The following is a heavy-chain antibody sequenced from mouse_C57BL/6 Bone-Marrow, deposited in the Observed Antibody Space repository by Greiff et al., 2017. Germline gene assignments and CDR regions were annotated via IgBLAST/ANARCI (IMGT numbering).Heavy chain of an antibody. V-gene: IGHV1-81*01. CDR2: IYPRSGNT. CDR1: GYTFTSYG. J-gene: IGHJ1*03. D-gene: IGHD3-3*01. Sequence: VKLQESGAELARPGASVKLSCKASGYTFTSYGISWVKQRTGQGLEWIGEIYPRSGNTYYNEKFKGKATLTADKSSSTAYMELRSLTSEDSAVYFCARGCYWYFDVWGTGTTVTVSS. CDR3: ARGCYWYFDV.